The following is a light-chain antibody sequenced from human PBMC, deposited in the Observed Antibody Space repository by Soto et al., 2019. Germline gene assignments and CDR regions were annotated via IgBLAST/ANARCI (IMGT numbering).Light chain of an antibody. Sequence: EIVLSQSPGTLSLSPGERATLSCRASQSVSNNYLIWYQHKPGQAPRLLISGASKRATGIPDRFSGSGSGTDFTLAISRLEPEDFATYSYQQYGRSPVTFGPGTKVDIK. CDR2: GAS. J-gene: IGKJ3*01. CDR1: QSVSNNY. V-gene: IGKV3-20*01. CDR3: QQYGRSPVT.